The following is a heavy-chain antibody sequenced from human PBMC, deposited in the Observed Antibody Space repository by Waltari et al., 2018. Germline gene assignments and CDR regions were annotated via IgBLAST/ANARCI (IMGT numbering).Heavy chain of an antibody. CDR2: IYYSGST. CDR1: GGSISSYY. Sequence: QVQLQESGPGLVKPSETLSLTCTVPGGSISSYYWSWIRQPPGKGLEWIGYIYYSGSTNYNPSLKSRVTISVDTSKNQFSLKLSSVTAADTAVYYCAKRSGWYEMAFDIWGQGTMVTVSS. J-gene: IGHJ3*02. D-gene: IGHD6-19*01. CDR3: AKRSGWYEMAFDI. V-gene: IGHV4-59*01.